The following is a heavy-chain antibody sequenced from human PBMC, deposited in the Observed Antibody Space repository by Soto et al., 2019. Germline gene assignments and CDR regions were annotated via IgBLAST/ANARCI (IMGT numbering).Heavy chain of an antibody. Sequence: GGSLILSCAASGFPFSSYAIHWVRQAPGKGLEWVAVIWYDGSNKYYGDSVKGRFTISRDNSKNTLYLQMNSLRAEDTAIYYCARDRGLAVAASIHYFDYWGQGTLVTVSS. V-gene: IGHV3-33*01. J-gene: IGHJ4*02. CDR1: GFPFSSYA. D-gene: IGHD6-19*01. CDR2: IWYDGSNK. CDR3: ARDRGLAVAASIHYFDY.